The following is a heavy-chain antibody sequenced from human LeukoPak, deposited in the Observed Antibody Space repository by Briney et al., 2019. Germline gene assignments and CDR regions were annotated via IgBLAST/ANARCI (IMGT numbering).Heavy chain of an antibody. CDR3: ARIMVRAEYFQD. J-gene: IGHJ1*01. D-gene: IGHD3-10*01. CDR1: GGSISSTSYY. CDR2: VYHSGST. V-gene: IGHV4-39*07. Sequence: PSETLSLTCTVSGGSISSTSYYWGWIRQPPGKGLEWIGSVYHSGSTYSNVSLKSRVTISVDTSKNQFSLKMNSMTAADTAVYYCARIMVRAEYFQDWGQGTLVTVSS.